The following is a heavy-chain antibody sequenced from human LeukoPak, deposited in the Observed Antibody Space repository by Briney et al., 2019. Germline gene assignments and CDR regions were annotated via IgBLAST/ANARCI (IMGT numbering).Heavy chain of an antibody. V-gene: IGHV4-61*01. CDR1: GGSVSSGSYY. CDR3: ARDPALGYCSSTSCSNYYYYGMDV. CDR2: IYYSGSA. J-gene: IGHJ6*02. D-gene: IGHD2-2*01. Sequence: TSETLSLTCTVSGGSVSSGSYYWSWIRQPPGKGLEWIGYIYYSGSANYNPSLKSRVTISVDTSKNQFSLKLSSVTAADTAVYYCARDPALGYCSSTSCSNYYYYGMDVWGQGTTVTVSS.